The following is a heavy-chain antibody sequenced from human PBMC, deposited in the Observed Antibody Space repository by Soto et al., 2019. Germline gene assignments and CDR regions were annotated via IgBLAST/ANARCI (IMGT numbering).Heavy chain of an antibody. D-gene: IGHD1-26*01. CDR2: ISYDGSNK. CDR1: GFTFSSYG. Sequence: QVQLVESGGGVVQPGRSLRLSCAASGFTFSSYGMHWVRQAPGKGLEWVAVISYDGSNKYYADSVKGRFTISRDNSKNTLYLQMNSLRAEDTAVYYCAKDQRRGSYGYWGQGPLVTVSS. CDR3: AKDQRRGSYGY. V-gene: IGHV3-30*18. J-gene: IGHJ4*02.